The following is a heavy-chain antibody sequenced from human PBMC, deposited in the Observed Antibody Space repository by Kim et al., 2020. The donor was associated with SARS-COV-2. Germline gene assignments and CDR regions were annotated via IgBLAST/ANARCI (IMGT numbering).Heavy chain of an antibody. CDR2: ISTSGSSI. CDR3: VRDRWSPFDF. Sequence: GGSLRLSCAASGFSFSSYDFNWVRQAPGKGLEWVSYISTSGSSIHYADSAKGRFTISRDNAKKSLYLQMSSLRDEDTAVYYCVRDRWSPFDFWGQGTMVTVSS. J-gene: IGHJ3*01. V-gene: IGHV3-48*02. D-gene: IGHD2-15*01. CDR1: GFSFSSYD.